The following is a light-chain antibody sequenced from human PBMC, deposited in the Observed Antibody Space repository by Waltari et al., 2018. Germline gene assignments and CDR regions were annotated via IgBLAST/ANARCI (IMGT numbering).Light chain of an antibody. V-gene: IGKV3-20*01. CDR2: DAS. J-gene: IGKJ1*01. Sequence: EIVLTQSPGTLSLSPGERATLPCRASQSVSRTLAWYQQKPGQAPRLLIYDASTRATGIPDRLSGSGSGTDFSLTISRLEPEDFAVYYCQKYGTLPATFGQGTKVEIK. CDR1: QSVSRT. CDR3: QKYGTLPAT.